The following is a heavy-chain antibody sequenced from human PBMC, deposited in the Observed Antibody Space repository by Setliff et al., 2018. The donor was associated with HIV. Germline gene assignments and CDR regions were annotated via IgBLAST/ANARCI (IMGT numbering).Heavy chain of an antibody. CDR1: GGSFSGYY. J-gene: IGHJ4*02. CDR2: INHSGST. CDR3: ARGGSRITIFGVVIPPDY. V-gene: IGHV4-34*01. D-gene: IGHD3-3*01. Sequence: PSETLSLTCAVYGGSFSGYYWSWIRQPPGKGLEWIGEINHSGSTNYNPSLKSRVTISVDTSKNQFSLKLSSVTAADTAVYYCARGGSRITIFGVVIPPDYWGQGTLVTV.